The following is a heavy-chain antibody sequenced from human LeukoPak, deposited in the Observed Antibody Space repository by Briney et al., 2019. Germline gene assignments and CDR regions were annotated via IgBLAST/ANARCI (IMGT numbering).Heavy chain of an antibody. Sequence: PGGSLTLSCAASGFTFSSYSMNWVRQAAGKGLEWVSYISSSSSTIYYAYSEKGRFTISRDNAKNSLYLQMNSLRDEDTAVYVCARDPANSSSWYGGNDYWGQGTLVTVSS. CDR3: ARDPANSSSWYGGNDY. V-gene: IGHV3-48*02. J-gene: IGHJ4*02. D-gene: IGHD6-13*01. CDR2: ISSSSSTI. CDR1: GFTFSSYS.